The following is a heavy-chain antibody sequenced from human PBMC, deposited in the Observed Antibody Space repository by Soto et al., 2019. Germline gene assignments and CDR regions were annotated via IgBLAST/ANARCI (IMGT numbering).Heavy chain of an antibody. CDR2: ISGSGGST. D-gene: IGHD3-9*01. J-gene: IGHJ4*02. V-gene: IGHV3-23*01. Sequence: PGGSLRLSCAASGFPFSSYAMSWVRQAPGKGLEWVSAISGSGGSTYYADSVKGRFTISRDNSKNTLYLQMNSLRAEDTAVYYCAKDLVLRYFDWLPQYFDYWGQGTLVTVSS. CDR1: GFPFSSYA. CDR3: AKDLVLRYFDWLPQYFDY.